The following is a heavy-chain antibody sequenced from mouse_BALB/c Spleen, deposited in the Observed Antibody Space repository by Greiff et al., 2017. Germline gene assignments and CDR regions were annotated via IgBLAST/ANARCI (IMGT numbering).Heavy chain of an antibody. V-gene: IGHV5-6-4*01. CDR3: TRDNWDY. Sequence: EVQLVVSGGGLVKPGGSLKLSCAASGFTFSSYTMSWVRQTPEKRLEWVATISSGGSYTYYPDSVKGRFTISRDNAKNTLYLQMSSLKSEDTAMYYCTRDNWDYWGQGTTLTVSS. CDR2: ISSGGSYT. J-gene: IGHJ2*01. CDR1: GFTFSSYT. D-gene: IGHD4-1*01.